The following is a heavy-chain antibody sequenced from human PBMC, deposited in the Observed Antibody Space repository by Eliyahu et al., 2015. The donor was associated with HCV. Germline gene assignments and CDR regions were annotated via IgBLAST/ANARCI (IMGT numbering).Heavy chain of an antibody. Sequence: QVQLQQWGAGLXKPSETLSLTCAVYGGSFSXYXXXCILTISVDGSKWVAFIRYDGSNKYYADSVKGRFTISRDNSKNTLYLQMNSLRAEDTAVYYCAKDGGIAAAGTFLGYYGMDVWGQGTTVTVSS. CDR1: GGSFSXYX. CDR2: IRYDGSNK. CDR3: AKDGGIAAAGTFLGYYGMDV. J-gene: IGHJ6*02. D-gene: IGHD6-13*01. V-gene: IGHV3-30*02.